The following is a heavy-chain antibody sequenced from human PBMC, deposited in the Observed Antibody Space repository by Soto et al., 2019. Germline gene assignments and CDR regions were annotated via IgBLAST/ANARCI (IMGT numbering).Heavy chain of an antibody. CDR2: IGTTGDP. J-gene: IGHJ4*02. D-gene: IGHD6-19*01. CDR3: ARGSSGWYSEFDY. CDR1: GFIFSDYD. Sequence: GGSLRLSCAASGFIFSDYDMHWVRQSPGKGLEWVAAIGTTGDPYYPGSAEGRFTISRENVKSSLYLQMFNLRAGDTAVYYCARGSSGWYSEFDYWGQGTLVTVSS. V-gene: IGHV3-13*05.